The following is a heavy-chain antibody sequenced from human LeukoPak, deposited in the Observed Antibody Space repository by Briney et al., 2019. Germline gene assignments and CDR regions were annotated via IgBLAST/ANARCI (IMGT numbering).Heavy chain of an antibody. V-gene: IGHV3-7*01. D-gene: IGHD2-15*01. CDR2: IKQDGSEK. CDR1: GFTFSSYW. J-gene: IGHJ6*02. CDR3: ARGRISVYYYYGMDI. Sequence: GGSLRLSCAASGFTFSSYWMSWVRQAPGKGLEWVANIKQDGSEKYYVDSVKGRFTISRDNAKNSLYLQMNSLRAEDTAVYYCARGRISVYYYYGMDIWGQGTTVTVSS.